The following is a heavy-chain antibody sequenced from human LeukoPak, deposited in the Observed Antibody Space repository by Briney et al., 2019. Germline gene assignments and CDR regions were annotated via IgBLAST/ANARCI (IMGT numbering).Heavy chain of an antibody. CDR2: ISSSSSYI. CDR1: GFTFSSYS. D-gene: IGHD5-18*01. Sequence: GVSLRLSCAASGFTFSSYSMNWVRQAPGPGLESVSSISSSSSYIYYADSVKGRFTISRDNAKNSLYLQMNSLRAEDTAVYYCARDGGYSYGYGMDVWGKGTTVTVSS. CDR3: ARDGGYSYGYGMDV. J-gene: IGHJ6*04. V-gene: IGHV3-21*01.